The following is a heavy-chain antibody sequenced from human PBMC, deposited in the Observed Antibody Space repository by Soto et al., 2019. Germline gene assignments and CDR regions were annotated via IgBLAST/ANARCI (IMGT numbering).Heavy chain of an antibody. V-gene: IGHV3-30*18. CDR3: AKGNSGSPYGAFDY. Sequence: GGSLRLSCAVSGFTFSTYGMHWVRQAPGKGLEWVAVISHDGSQKYYADSVKGRFTISRDTSKNALLLQMNSLRAEDTAVYYCAKGNSGSPYGAFDYWGQGTQVNVSS. CDR2: ISHDGSQK. CDR1: GFTFSTYG. J-gene: IGHJ4*02. D-gene: IGHD1-26*01.